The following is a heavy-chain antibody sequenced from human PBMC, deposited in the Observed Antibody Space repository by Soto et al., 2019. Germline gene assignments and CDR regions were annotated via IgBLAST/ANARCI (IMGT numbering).Heavy chain of an antibody. CDR1: GGSISSSSYY. J-gene: IGHJ4*02. V-gene: IGHV4-39*01. CDR2: IYYSGST. CDR3: ARHFGSGWSHVPFDY. D-gene: IGHD6-19*01. Sequence: QLQLQESGPGLVKPSETLSLTCTVSGGSISSSSYYWGWVRQPPGKGLEWIGSIYYSGSTYYNPSLKSRVTISVDTSKNQFSLKLSSVTAADTAVYYCARHFGSGWSHVPFDYWGQGTLVTVSS.